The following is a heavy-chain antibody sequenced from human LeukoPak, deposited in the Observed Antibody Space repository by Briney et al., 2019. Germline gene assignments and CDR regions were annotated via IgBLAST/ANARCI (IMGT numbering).Heavy chain of an antibody. CDR3: ARGTYCSGGTCYFLIDY. CDR1: GFTFSSYG. Sequence: GRSLRLSCAASGFTFSSYGMHWVRQAPGKGLEWVAVISKDGGKKYYADSVKGRFTISRENSKNTLYLEMDSLSAEDTAVYYCARGTYCSGGTCYFLIDYWGQGTLVTVSS. CDR2: ISKDGGKK. V-gene: IGHV3-30*03. D-gene: IGHD2-15*01. J-gene: IGHJ4*02.